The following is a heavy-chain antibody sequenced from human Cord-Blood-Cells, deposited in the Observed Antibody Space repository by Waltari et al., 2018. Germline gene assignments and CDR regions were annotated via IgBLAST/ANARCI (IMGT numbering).Heavy chain of an antibody. CDR3: AKDQEGYSSGWYYYYYGMDV. D-gene: IGHD6-19*01. J-gene: IGHJ6*02. CDR2: ISGSGGST. Sequence: LRLSCAASGFTFSSYAMSWVRQAPGKGLEWVSAISGSGGSTYYADSVKGRFTISRDNSKNTLYLQMNSLRAEDTAVYYCAKDQEGYSSGWYYYYYGMDVWGQGTTVTVSS. CDR1: GFTFSSYA. V-gene: IGHV3-23*01.